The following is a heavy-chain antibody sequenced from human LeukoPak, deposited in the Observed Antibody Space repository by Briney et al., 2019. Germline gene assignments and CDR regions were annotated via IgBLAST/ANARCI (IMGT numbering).Heavy chain of an antibody. D-gene: IGHD4-17*01. V-gene: IGHV3-23*01. CDR2: ISGSGGST. CDR1: GFTFSSYA. CDR3: ARGPVTRFEI. Sequence: GGSLRLSCAASGFTFSSYAMSWVRQAPGKGLEWVSAISGSGGSTYYADSVKGRFTISRDNSNNTLYLQMNSLRAEDTAVYYRARGPVTRFEIWGQGTMVTVSS. J-gene: IGHJ3*02.